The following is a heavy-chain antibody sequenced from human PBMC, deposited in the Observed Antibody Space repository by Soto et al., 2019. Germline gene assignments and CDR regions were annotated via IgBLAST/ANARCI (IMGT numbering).Heavy chain of an antibody. D-gene: IGHD1-1*01. Sequence: GGSLRLSCAASGFTFSSYAMSWVRQAPGKGLEWVSAISGSGGSTYYADSVKGRFTISRDNSKNTLYLQMNSLRAEDTAVYYCAKDFFVLTNQGRTGTTGAFDIWGQGTMVTVSS. CDR3: AKDFFVLTNQGRTGTTGAFDI. V-gene: IGHV3-23*01. J-gene: IGHJ3*02. CDR1: GFTFSSYA. CDR2: ISGSGGST.